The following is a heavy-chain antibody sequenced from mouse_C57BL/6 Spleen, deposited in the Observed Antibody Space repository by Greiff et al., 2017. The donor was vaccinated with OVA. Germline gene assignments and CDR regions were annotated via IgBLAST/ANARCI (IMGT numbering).Heavy chain of an antibody. V-gene: IGHV1-7*01. CDR3: AAWLLEGDYARDY. J-gene: IGHJ4*01. CDR2: INPSSGTN. D-gene: IGHD2-3*01. CDR1: GYTFTGYW. Sequence: VQRVESGAELVKPGASVKLSCKASGYTFTGYWMHWVKQRPGQGLEWIGYINPSSGTNKYTQKFKDKATLTADKSNSTSYMQLSSPTYEDSAIYYCAAWLLEGDYARDYWGQGTSVTVSS.